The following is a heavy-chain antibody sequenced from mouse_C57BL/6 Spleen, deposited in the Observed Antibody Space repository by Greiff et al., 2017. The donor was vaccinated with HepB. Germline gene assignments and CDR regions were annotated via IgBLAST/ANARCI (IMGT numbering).Heavy chain of an antibody. J-gene: IGHJ4*01. D-gene: IGHD2-3*01. CDR1: GYTFTSYG. Sequence: QVQLKESGAELARPGASVKLSCKASGYTFTSYGISWVKQRTGQGLAWIGEIYPRSGNTYYNEKFKGKATLTADKSSSTAYMELRSLTSEDSAVYFCARHYDGYYYAMDYWGQGTSVTVSS. CDR2: IYPRSGNT. CDR3: ARHYDGYYYAMDY. V-gene: IGHV1-81*01.